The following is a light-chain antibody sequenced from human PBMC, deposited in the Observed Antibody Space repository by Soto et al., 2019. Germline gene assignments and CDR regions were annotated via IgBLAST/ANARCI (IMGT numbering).Light chain of an antibody. J-gene: IGKJ2*01. CDR1: QSGSGN. Sequence: IVMTQSPATLSVSPGDRATLSCRARQSGSGNLAWYQQQPGQAPRLVIYGAYNRATDIPARFSGSGSGTEFTLTISSLQSEDFAVYYGQQYNNWPPYTFVQGTKLEIK. CDR2: GAY. CDR3: QQYNNWPPYT. V-gene: IGKV3-15*01.